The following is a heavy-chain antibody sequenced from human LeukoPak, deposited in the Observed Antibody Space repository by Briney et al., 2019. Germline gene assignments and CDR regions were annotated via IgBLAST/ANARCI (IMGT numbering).Heavy chain of an antibody. CDR3: ARRVIVATLDF. CDR2: IFYSGTT. Sequence: SETLSLTCSVSGGSISSSSYYWAWIRQPPGKGLQWIGSIFYSGTTFYNPSLKSRVTISVDTSKNQFSLKLSSVTAADTAVYYCARRVIVATLDFCGQGTLVTVSS. J-gene: IGHJ4*02. V-gene: IGHV4-39*01. D-gene: IGHD5-12*01. CDR1: GGSISSSSYY.